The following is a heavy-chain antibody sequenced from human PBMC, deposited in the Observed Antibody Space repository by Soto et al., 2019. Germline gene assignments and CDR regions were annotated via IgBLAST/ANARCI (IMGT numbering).Heavy chain of an antibody. CDR1: GGTFSSYA. CDR2: IIPIFGTA. Sequence: QVQLVQSGAEVTKHGSSVKVSCTASGGTFSSYAISWVRQAPGQGLEWMGGIIPIFGTANYAQKFQGRVTITADESTSTAYMELSSLRSEDTAVYYCAIDIVVVPAAPAGMDVWGQGTTVTVSS. V-gene: IGHV1-69*01. CDR3: AIDIVVVPAAPAGMDV. J-gene: IGHJ6*02. D-gene: IGHD2-2*01.